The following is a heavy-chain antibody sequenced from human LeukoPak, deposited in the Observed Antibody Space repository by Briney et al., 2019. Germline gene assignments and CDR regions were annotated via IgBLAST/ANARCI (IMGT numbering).Heavy chain of an antibody. J-gene: IGHJ4*02. D-gene: IGHD6-13*01. CDR1: GFTFGKYW. Sequence: GGSLRLSCVASGFTFGKYWMSWVRQAPGKGLEWVSAISGSGGSTYYADSVKGRFTISRDNSKNTLYLQMNSLRAEDTAVYYCARNGYSSSWYRNWGQGTLVTVSS. V-gene: IGHV3-23*01. CDR3: ARNGYSSSWYRN. CDR2: ISGSGGST.